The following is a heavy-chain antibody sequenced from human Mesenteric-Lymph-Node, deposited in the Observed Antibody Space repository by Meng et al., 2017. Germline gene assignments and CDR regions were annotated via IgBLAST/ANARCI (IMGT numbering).Heavy chain of an antibody. V-gene: IGHV3-20*04. CDR2: IKWNGGST. J-gene: IGHJ4*02. D-gene: IGHD4-17*01. CDR1: GFTFDDYG. CDR3: ARVYDYGDYVPDDY. Sequence: GESLKISCAASGFTFDDYGMSWVRQAPGKGLEWVSGIKWNGGSTGYADSVKGRFTISRDNAKNSLYLQMNSLRAEDTALYYCARVYDYGDYVPDDYWGQGTLVTVSS.